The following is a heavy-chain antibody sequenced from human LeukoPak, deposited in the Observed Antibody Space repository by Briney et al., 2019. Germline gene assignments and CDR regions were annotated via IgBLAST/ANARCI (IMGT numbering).Heavy chain of an antibody. CDR3: AVEAKGDCSSTSCYVDY. CDR1: GYTFSSYG. CDR2: ISAYKGNT. D-gene: IGHD2-2*01. Sequence: ASVKVSCKASGYTFSSYGTSWVRQAPGQGLEWMGGISAYKGNTNYAQKLQGRVTMTTDTSTSTAYMELRSLRSDDTAVYYCAVEAKGDCSSTSCYVDYWGQGTLVTVSS. J-gene: IGHJ4*02. V-gene: IGHV1-18*01.